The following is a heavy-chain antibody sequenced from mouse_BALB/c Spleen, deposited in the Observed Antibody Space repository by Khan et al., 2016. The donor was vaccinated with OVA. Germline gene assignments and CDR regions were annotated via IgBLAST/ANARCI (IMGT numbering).Heavy chain of an antibody. CDR1: GFSLTSNG. J-gene: IGHJ4*01. D-gene: IGHD2-3*01. CDR2: IWSDGST. CDR3: ARHDGYAHYYAMDY. V-gene: IGHV2-6-1*01. Sequence: QVQLKQSGPGLVAPSQSLSITCTISGFSLTSNGVHWVRQPPGKGLEWLVVIWSDGSTTYNSALKSRLSISKDNSKSQVFLKMNSLQTDDTAMYYCARHDGYAHYYAMDYWGQGTSVTVSS.